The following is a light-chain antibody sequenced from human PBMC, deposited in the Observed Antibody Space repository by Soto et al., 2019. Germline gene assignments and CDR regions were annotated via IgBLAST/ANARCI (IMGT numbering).Light chain of an antibody. CDR3: QQYNKWSIT. CDR1: QSVSSN. CDR2: GAS. Sequence: EIVMTQSPATLSVSPGERATLSCRASQSVSSNLGWYQQKPGQAPRLLIYGASTRATGIPARFSGSGSGTEYTLNISSLQSEDFAVYYCQQYNKWSITLGQGTRLEIK. V-gene: IGKV3-15*01. J-gene: IGKJ5*01.